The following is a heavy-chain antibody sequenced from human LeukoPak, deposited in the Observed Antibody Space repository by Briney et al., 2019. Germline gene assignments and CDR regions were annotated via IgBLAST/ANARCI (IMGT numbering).Heavy chain of an antibody. J-gene: IGHJ4*02. CDR3: ARDRGPDY. CDR2: INSDGSST. CDR1: GFTVSSNY. Sequence: GGSLRLSCAASGFTVSSNYMSWVRQAPGKGLEWVSRINSDGSSTSYADSVKGRFTISRDNAKNTLYLQMNSLRAEDTAVYYCARDRGPDYWGQGTLITVSS. V-gene: IGHV3-74*01.